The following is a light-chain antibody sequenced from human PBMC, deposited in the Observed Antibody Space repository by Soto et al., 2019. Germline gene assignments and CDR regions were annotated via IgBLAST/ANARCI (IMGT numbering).Light chain of an antibody. CDR2: EAS. Sequence: DIQMTQSPSTLSASVGDRVTITCRASQSISDSLAWYQQKPGKAPKLLIYEASTLKSGVPSRFSGSRSGTEYTLTISSLQPGDFAIYYCQQYNCYLTFGHGTKVEIK. CDR3: QQYNCYLT. J-gene: IGKJ1*01. V-gene: IGKV1-5*03. CDR1: QSISDS.